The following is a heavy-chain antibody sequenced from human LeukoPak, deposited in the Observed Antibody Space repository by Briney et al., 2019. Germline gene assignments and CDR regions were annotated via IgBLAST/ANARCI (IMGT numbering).Heavy chain of an antibody. J-gene: IGHJ6*03. D-gene: IGHD3-10*01. Sequence: GGSLRLSCAASGFTVGSNYMSWVRQAPGKGLEWVSVIYSGGSTYYADSVKGRFTISRDNSKNTLYLQMNSLRAEDTAVYYCARVSTVYYGSGSYPSYYYYYMDVWGKGTTVTVSS. V-gene: IGHV3-53*01. CDR2: IYSGGST. CDR3: ARVSTVYYGSGSYPSYYYYYMDV. CDR1: GFTVGSNY.